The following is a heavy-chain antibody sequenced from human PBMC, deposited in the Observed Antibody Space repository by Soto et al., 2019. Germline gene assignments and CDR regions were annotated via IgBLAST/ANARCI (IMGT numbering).Heavy chain of an antibody. Sequence: GGSLRLSCAASVFTFSSYGMHWVRQAPGKGLEWVAVISYDGSNKYYADSVKGRFTISRDNSKNTLYLQMNSLRAEDTAVYYCAKEEDPRRYYDFWSGHRGGNWFDPWGQGTLVTVSS. V-gene: IGHV3-30*18. CDR3: AKEEDPRRYYDFWSGHRGGNWFDP. D-gene: IGHD3-3*01. J-gene: IGHJ5*02. CDR1: VFTFSSYG. CDR2: ISYDGSNK.